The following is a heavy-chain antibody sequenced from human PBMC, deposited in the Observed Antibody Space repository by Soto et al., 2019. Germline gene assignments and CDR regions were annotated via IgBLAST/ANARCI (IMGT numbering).Heavy chain of an antibody. CDR3: ARRWGFEDALDI. J-gene: IGHJ3*02. V-gene: IGHV4-59*08. D-gene: IGHD3-10*01. CDR1: GASMSRYY. Sequence: QVQLQESGPGLVKPSETLSLTCTVSGASMSRYYWHWIRQAPGEGLEWIGFIYSSGSTTYNPSLKSRVTISLDTSQSQFSLNLRSVTATDTAIYYCARRWGFEDALDIWGPGTNVTVSS. CDR2: IYSSGST.